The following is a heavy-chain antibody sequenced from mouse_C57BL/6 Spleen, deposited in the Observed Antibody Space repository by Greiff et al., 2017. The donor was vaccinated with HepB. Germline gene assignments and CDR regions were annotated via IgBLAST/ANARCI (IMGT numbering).Heavy chain of an antibody. CDR2: INPNYGTT. D-gene: IGHD1-1*01. Sequence: EVQLQQSGPELVKPGASVKISCKASGYSFTDYNMNWVKQSNGKSLEWIGVINPNYGTTSYNQKFKGKATLTVDQSSSTAYMQLNSLTSEDSAVYYCARSFQALITTVVAPGAMDYWGQGTSVTVSS. V-gene: IGHV1-39*01. CDR1: GYSFTDYN. J-gene: IGHJ4*01. CDR3: ARSFQALITTVVAPGAMDY.